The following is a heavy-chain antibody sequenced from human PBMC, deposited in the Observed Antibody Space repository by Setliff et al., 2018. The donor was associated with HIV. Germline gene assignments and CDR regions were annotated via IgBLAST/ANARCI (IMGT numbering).Heavy chain of an antibody. D-gene: IGHD2-2*01. CDR3: VTSSSWSSRLNF. CDR2: TSHSGKT. V-gene: IGHV4-34*01. Sequence: SETLSLTCAVYGGPLSGHYWSWIRQPPGRGLEWIGETSHSGKTNYNPSLKSRVTISVDTSKNQFSLKLTSVTAADMAVYYCVTSSSWSSRLNFWGPGMLVTVSS. CDR1: GGPLSGHY. J-gene: IGHJ4*02.